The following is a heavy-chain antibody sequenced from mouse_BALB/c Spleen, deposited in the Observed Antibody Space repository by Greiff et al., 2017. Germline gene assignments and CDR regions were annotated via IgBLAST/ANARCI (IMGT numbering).Heavy chain of an antibody. J-gene: IGHJ2*01. CDR2: ISSGGSYT. CDR1: GFTFRSYT. CDR3: TRDGGGHYFDY. Sequence: DVHLVESGGGLVKPGGSLKLSCAASGFTFRSYTMSWVRQTPEKRLAWVATISSGGSYTYYPDSVKGRFTISRDNAKNTLYLQMSSLKSEDTAMYYCTRDGGGHYFDYWGQGTTLTVSS. V-gene: IGHV5-6-4*01.